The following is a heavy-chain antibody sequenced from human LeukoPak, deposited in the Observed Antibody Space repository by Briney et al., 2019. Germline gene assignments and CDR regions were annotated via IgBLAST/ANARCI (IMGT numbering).Heavy chain of an antibody. CDR2: IYYSGST. Sequence: PSETLSLTCTVSGGSISSYYWSWIRQPPGKGLEWIGYIYYSGSTNYNPSLKSRVTISIDTSKNQFSLKLSSVTAADTAVYYCARAPVVPAAMQRSYYYYGMDVWGQGTTVTVSS. D-gene: IGHD2-2*01. J-gene: IGHJ6*02. CDR1: GGSISSYY. CDR3: ARAPVVPAAMQRSYYYYGMDV. V-gene: IGHV4-59*12.